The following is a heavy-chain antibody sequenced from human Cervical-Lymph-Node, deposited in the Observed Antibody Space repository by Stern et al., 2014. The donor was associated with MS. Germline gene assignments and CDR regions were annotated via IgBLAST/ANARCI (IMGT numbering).Heavy chain of an antibody. D-gene: IGHD4-23*01. CDR1: GFTFSSYS. CDR2: LRCGGSYI. V-gene: IGHV3-21*01. CDR3: ARGRGGNYRYYFDY. J-gene: IGHJ4*02. Sequence: VQLVESGGGLVKPGGSLRLSCAASGFTFSSYSMNWVRQAPGKGLEWVASLRCGGSYIYYADSMTGPCTISRDNAKNSLYLQMNSLRAEDTAVYYCARGRGGNYRYYFDYWGQGTLVTVSS.